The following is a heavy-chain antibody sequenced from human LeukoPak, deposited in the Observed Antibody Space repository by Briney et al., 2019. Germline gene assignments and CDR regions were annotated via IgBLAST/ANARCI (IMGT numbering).Heavy chain of an antibody. CDR2: IYYSGST. V-gene: IGHV4-39*01. CDR1: GGSISSSLYF. J-gene: IGHJ2*01. CDR3: ARQTYYYDSSGHPYWYFDL. D-gene: IGHD3-22*01. Sequence: PSETLSLTCTVSGGSISSSLYFWGWIPQPPGKGLEWIGSIYYSGSTYYNPSLKSRLTMSVDTSKNQFSLKLSSVTVADTAIYYCARQTYYYDSSGHPYWYFDLWGRGTLVTVSS.